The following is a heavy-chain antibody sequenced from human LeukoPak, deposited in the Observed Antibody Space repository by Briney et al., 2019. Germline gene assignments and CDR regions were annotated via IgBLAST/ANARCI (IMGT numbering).Heavy chain of an antibody. V-gene: IGHV4-34*01. CDR2: INHSGST. CDR3: ARWGESSSSWYTPLGFYYYGMDV. Sequence: MPSETLSLTCAVYGGSFSGYYWSWIRQPPGKGLEWIGEINHSGSTNYNPSLKSRVTISVDTSKNQFSLKLSSVTAADTAVYYCARWGESSSSWYTPLGFYYYGMDVWGQGTTVTVSS. D-gene: IGHD6-13*01. CDR1: GGSFSGYY. J-gene: IGHJ6*02.